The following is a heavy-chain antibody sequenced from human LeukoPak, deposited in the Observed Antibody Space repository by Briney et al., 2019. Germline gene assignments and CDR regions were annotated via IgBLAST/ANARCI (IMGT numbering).Heavy chain of an antibody. Sequence: GGSLRLSCAASGFTFSSYGMHWVRQAPGKGLEWVAFIRYDGSNKYYADSVKGRFTISRDNSKNTLYLQMNSLRAEDTAVYYCAKDKMWQQPGYPYCFDYWGQGTLVTVSS. CDR2: IRYDGSNK. D-gene: IGHD6-13*01. J-gene: IGHJ4*02. CDR1: GFTFSSYG. V-gene: IGHV3-30*02. CDR3: AKDKMWQQPGYPYCFDY.